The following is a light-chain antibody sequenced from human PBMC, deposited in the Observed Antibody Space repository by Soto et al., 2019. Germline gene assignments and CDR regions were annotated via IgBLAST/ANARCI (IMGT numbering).Light chain of an antibody. CDR3: QHYNTYPWT. Sequence: DIQMTQSPSILSASVGDRVTITCRASQSISSWLAWYQQKPGKAPNLLIHKASHLESGVPSRFSGSGSGTEFTLTISSLQPGDFATYYCQHYNTYPWTFDQGTKVDI. CDR1: QSISSW. V-gene: IGKV1-5*03. J-gene: IGKJ1*01. CDR2: KAS.